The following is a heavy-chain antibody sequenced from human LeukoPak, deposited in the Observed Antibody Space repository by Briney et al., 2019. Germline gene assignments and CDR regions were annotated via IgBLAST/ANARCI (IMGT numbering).Heavy chain of an antibody. CDR3: ARHKAVGYSYGPRYFQH. CDR1: GYTFTSYY. Sequence: GASVKVSCKASGYTFTSYYMHWVRQAPGQGLEWMGIINPSGGSTSYAQKFQGRVTMTRDTSTSTVYMELSSLKASDTAMYYCARHKAVGYSYGPRYFQHWGQGTLVTVSS. CDR2: INPSGGST. J-gene: IGHJ1*01. V-gene: IGHV1-46*01. D-gene: IGHD5-18*01.